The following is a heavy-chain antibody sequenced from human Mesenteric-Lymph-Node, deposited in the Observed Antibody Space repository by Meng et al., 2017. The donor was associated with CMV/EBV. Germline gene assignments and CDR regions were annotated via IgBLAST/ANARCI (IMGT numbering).Heavy chain of an antibody. CDR1: GFTFSSYA. D-gene: IGHD1-20*01. CDR3: EKVGRYNWNPSYFDF. Sequence: GESLKISCAASGFTFSSYAMHWVRQAPGKGLEWVAVISYDGSNKYYADSVKGRFTISRDNSKNTMSLQMDSLRAEDTAIYYCEKVGRYNWNPSYFDFWGQGTLVTVSS. J-gene: IGHJ4*02. V-gene: IGHV3-30*04. CDR2: ISYDGSNK.